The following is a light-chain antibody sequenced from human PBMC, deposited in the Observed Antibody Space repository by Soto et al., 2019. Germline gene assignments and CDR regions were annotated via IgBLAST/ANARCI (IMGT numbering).Light chain of an antibody. CDR2: DAS. V-gene: IGLV2-23*01. J-gene: IGLJ3*02. Sequence: SVLTQPASMSGSPGQSITISCTGTSSDVGNYNHVSWYQQRPGKAPKVLIYDASKRPSGVSNRFSGSKSGDTASLTISGLQAEDEADYYCCSYAGSSLWVFGGGTKLTVL. CDR3: CSYAGSSLWV. CDR1: SSDVGNYNH.